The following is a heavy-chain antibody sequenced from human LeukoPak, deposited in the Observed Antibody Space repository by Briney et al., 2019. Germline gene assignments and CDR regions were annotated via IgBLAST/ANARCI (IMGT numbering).Heavy chain of an antibody. J-gene: IGHJ4*02. V-gene: IGHV3-33*01. CDR2: IWYDYDGSKK. CDR1: GFPFSSYG. D-gene: IGHD4-11*01. Sequence: GGSLRLSCAASGFPFSSYGMHWVRQAPGKGLGWVAVIWYDYDGSKKYYAESVRDHFTISRDNSKNPLYLQMNSRRAEDTSVYYWARDRNSSWAFDYWGQGTLVSVSS. CDR3: ARDRNSSWAFDY.